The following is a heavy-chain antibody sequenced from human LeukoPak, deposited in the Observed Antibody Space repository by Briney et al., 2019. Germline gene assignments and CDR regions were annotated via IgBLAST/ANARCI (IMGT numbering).Heavy chain of an antibody. V-gene: IGHV3-74*01. CDR2: TYGSST. CDR3: ARETPVAGAYYFDY. CDR1: GFTFSSYW. Sequence: GSLRLSCAASGFTFSSYWMHWVRQAPGKGLVWVSGTYGSSTRYAGSVKGRFTISRDNAKNTLYLQMNSLRAEDTAVYYCARETPVAGAYYFDYWGQGALVTVSS. D-gene: IGHD6-19*01. J-gene: IGHJ4*02.